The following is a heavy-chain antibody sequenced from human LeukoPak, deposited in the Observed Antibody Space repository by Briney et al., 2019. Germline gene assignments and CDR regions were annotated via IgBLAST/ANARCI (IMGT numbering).Heavy chain of an antibody. D-gene: IGHD2-21*02. Sequence: PSETLSLTCAVYGGSFNYYWSWIRQPPGKGLEWIGEIDHSGITKYNPSLKSRVSISVDTSKNPFSLRLSSVTAADTAIYYCAKSLYCGDDCFWGPGTMVTVSS. V-gene: IGHV4-34*01. CDR1: GGSFNYY. J-gene: IGHJ3*01. CDR3: AKSLYCGDDCF. CDR2: IDHSGIT.